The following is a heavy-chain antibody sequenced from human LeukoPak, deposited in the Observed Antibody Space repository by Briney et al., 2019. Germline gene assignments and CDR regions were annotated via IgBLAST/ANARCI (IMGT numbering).Heavy chain of an antibody. CDR1: GFTFGDYG. J-gene: IGHJ6*03. CDR3: TRCVLVRGVIITSRGRSYYMDV. V-gene: IGHV3-49*03. D-gene: IGHD3-10*01. Sequence: GGSLRLSCAASGFTFGDYGMSWFRQAPGKGLEWVGFIRSKIYGGTTEYAASVKGKFSISRDDSKNIAYLQMNSLKTEDTALYYCTRCVLVRGVIITSRGRSYYMDVWGKGTTVTISS. CDR2: IRSKIYGGTT.